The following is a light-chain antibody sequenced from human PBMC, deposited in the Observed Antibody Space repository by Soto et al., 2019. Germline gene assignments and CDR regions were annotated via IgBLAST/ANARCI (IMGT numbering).Light chain of an antibody. CDR3: SSYTSSSSVV. V-gene: IGLV2-14*01. CDR2: DGS. J-gene: IGLJ2*01. Sequence: QSALTQPASVSGSPGQSITISCTGTSSDVGGYNYVSWYQQHPGKAPKLMIYDGSNRPSGVSNRFSGSKSGNTASLTISGRQAEDEADYYCSSYTSSSSVVFGGGTKLTVL. CDR1: SSDVGGYNY.